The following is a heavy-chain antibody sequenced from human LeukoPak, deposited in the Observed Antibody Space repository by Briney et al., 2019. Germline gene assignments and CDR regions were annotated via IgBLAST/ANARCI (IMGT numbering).Heavy chain of an antibody. Sequence: GGSLRLSCVASGFDFNIYSVTWVRQAPGKGLEWVSYISGSGSPIYYGDSVKGRFTVSGDNAKNSLYLQMSSLRDEDTAVYYCARDHYSRNDYWGQGTLVTVSS. V-gene: IGHV3-48*02. CDR1: GFDFNIYS. D-gene: IGHD6-13*01. CDR3: ARDHYSRNDY. J-gene: IGHJ4*02. CDR2: ISGSGSPI.